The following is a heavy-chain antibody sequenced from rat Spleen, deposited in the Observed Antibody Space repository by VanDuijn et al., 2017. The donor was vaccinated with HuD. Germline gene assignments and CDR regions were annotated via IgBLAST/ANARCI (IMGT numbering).Heavy chain of an antibody. Sequence: QVQLKESGPGLVQPSQTLSLTCTVSGFSLTSYNVHWVRQPTGKGLEWMGVIWTGGSTDYNSALKSRLSITRDISESQVFLKMNNLQTEDTATYYCARADRDSYAHFDHWGQGVMVTVSS. CDR2: IWTGGST. D-gene: IGHD1-12*01. CDR3: ARADRDSYAHFDH. J-gene: IGHJ2*01. CDR1: GFSLTSYN. V-gene: IGHV2-30*01.